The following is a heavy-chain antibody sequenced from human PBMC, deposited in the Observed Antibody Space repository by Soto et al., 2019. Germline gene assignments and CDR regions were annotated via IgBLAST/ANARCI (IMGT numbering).Heavy chain of an antibody. CDR1: GGSISSYY. Sequence: SETLSLTCTVSGGSISSYYWSWIRQPPGKGLEWIGYIYYSGSTNYNPSLKSRVTISVDTSKNQFSLKLSSVTAADTAVYYCAGVPLNYYGSGMVWFDPWGQGTLVTVSS. D-gene: IGHD3-10*01. CDR2: IYYSGST. CDR3: AGVPLNYYGSGMVWFDP. J-gene: IGHJ5*02. V-gene: IGHV4-59*01.